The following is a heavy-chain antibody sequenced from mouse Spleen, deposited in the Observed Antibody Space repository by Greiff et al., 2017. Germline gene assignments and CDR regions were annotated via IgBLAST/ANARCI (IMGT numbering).Heavy chain of an antibody. CDR1: GYTFTDYN. V-gene: IGHV1-18*01. CDR3: ATYDYDTSFAY. CDR2: INPNNGGT. Sequence: EVQLQQSGPELVKPGASVKIPCKASGYTFTDYNMDWVKQSHGKSLEWIGDINPNNGGTIYNQKFKGKATLTVDKSSSTAYMELRSLTSEDTAVYYCATYDYDTSFAYWGQGTLVTVSA. J-gene: IGHJ3*01. D-gene: IGHD2-4*01.